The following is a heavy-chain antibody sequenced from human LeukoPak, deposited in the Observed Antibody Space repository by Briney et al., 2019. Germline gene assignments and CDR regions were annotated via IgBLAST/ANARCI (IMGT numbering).Heavy chain of an antibody. CDR3: ARGGIAVAGTLYGMDV. CDR2: IIPILGMA. J-gene: IGHJ6*02. Sequence: SVKVSCKASGGTFSSYAISWVRQAPGQGLEWMGRIIPILGMANYAQKFQGRVTITADKSTSTAYMELSSLRSEDTAVYYCARGGIAVAGTLYGMDVWGQGTTVTVSS. D-gene: IGHD6-19*01. V-gene: IGHV1-69*04. CDR1: GGTFSSYA.